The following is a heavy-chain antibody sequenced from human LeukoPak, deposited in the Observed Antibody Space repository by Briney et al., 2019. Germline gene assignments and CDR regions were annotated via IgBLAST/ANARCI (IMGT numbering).Heavy chain of an antibody. CDR1: GYTFTSYD. CDR2: MNPNSGNT. V-gene: IGHV1-8*01. J-gene: IGHJ6*03. CDR3: ARAVPAAIFYYYYMDV. Sequence: GASVKVSCKASGYTFTSYDINWVRQATGQGLEWMGWMNPNSGNTGYAQKFQGRVTMTRNTSISTAYMELSSLRSGDTAVYYCARAVPAAIFYYYYMDVWGKGTTVTVSS. D-gene: IGHD2-2*01.